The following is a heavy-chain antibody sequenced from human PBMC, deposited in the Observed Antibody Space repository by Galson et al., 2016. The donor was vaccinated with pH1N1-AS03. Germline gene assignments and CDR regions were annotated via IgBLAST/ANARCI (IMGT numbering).Heavy chain of an antibody. D-gene: IGHD1-26*01. CDR3: TRLGPSSVFDY. CDR2: MPHDGSEL. CDR1: GFSFSDFW. V-gene: IGHV3-7*01. Sequence: SLRLSCAASGFSFSDFWGTWVRQAPGKGLEWVASMPHDGSELYYLDSVRGRFTFSRDNPRNSLYLRMTNLRAEDTAIYYCTRLGPSSVFDYWGQGSLVAVSS. J-gene: IGHJ4*02.